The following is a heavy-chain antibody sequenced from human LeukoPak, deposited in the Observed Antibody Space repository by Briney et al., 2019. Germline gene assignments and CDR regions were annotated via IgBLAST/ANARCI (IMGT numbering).Heavy chain of an antibody. CDR2: ISYIGST. V-gene: IGHV4-59*11. Sequence: SETLSLTCTVSGGSISSHYWSWIRQPPGKGLEWIGYISYIGSTNYSPSLKSRVTISVDTSKNQFSLRLSSVTAADTAIYYCAGDQLALNAFDIWGQGTMVTVSS. J-gene: IGHJ3*02. CDR3: AGDQLALNAFDI. D-gene: IGHD1-1*01. CDR1: GGSISSHY.